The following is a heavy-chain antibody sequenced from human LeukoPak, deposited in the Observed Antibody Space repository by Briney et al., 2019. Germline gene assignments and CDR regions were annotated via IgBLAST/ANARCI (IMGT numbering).Heavy chain of an antibody. CDR3: ARGVIMGGSYYYYYMDV. D-gene: IGHD3-10*01. CDR1: QFTFSSYG. J-gene: IGHJ6*03. CDR2: IRFDGSNK. V-gene: IGHV3-30*02. Sequence: GGSLRLSCAASQFTFSSYGKHWVRQAPGKGLEWVAFIRFDGSNKYYADSVKGRFTISRDNSKNTLYLQMNSLRAEDTAVYYCARGVIMGGSYYYYYMDVWGKGTTVTVSS.